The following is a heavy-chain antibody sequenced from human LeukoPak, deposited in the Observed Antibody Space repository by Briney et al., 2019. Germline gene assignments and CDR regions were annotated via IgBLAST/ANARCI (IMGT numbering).Heavy chain of an antibody. CDR1: GYTFTGSY. J-gene: IGHJ4*02. V-gene: IGHV1-2*02. Sequence: ASVKVSCKASGYTFTGSYMHWVRQAPGQGLEWMGWINPNSGGTNYAQKVQGRVTMTRDTSISTAYMELSRLRSDDTAVYYCARAPKFIYGDYDSLEHYFDYWGQGTLVTVSS. D-gene: IGHD4-17*01. CDR3: ARAPKFIYGDYDSLEHYFDY. CDR2: INPNSGGT.